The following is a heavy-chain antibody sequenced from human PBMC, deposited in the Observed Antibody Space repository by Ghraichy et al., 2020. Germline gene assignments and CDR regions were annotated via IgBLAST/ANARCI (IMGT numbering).Heavy chain of an antibody. Sequence: GGSLRLSCAASGFTFSSYSMNWVRQAPGKGLEWVSSISSSSSYIYYADSVKGRFTISRDNAKNSLYLQMNSLRAEDTAVYYCARVDDFWSGYHTHDYWGQGTLVTVSS. CDR1: GFTFSSYS. V-gene: IGHV3-21*01. CDR3: ARVDDFWSGYHTHDY. J-gene: IGHJ4*02. CDR2: ISSSSSYI. D-gene: IGHD3-3*01.